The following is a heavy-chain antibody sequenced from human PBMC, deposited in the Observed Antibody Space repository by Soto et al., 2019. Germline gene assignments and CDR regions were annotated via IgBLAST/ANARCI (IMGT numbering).Heavy chain of an antibody. D-gene: IGHD4-4*01. Sequence: GASVKVSCKASGYTFTSYGISWVRQAPGQGLEWMGWISAYNGNTNYAQKLQGRVTMTTDTSTSTAYMELRSLRSDDTAVYYCARDSYSTYRDYGMDVWGQGTTVTVSS. CDR2: ISAYNGNT. J-gene: IGHJ6*02. V-gene: IGHV1-18*01. CDR1: GYTFTSYG. CDR3: ARDSYSTYRDYGMDV.